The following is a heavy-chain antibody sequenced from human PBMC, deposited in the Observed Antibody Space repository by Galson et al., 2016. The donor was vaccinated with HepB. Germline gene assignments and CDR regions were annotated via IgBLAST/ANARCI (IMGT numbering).Heavy chain of an antibody. CDR3: AIDGSCGPSGDCFDK. J-gene: IGHJ4*02. D-gene: IGHD3-10*01. V-gene: IGHV3-33*03. CDR1: GFSFRTYG. CDR2: IRNDGGEQ. Sequence: SLRLSCATSGFSFRTYGMHWVRQTPGKGLEWVAFIRNDGGEQYNGDSEKGRFTISRDNSKNTLYLQINSLRVEDTGLYFCAIDGSCGPSGDCFDKWGLGTLVTVSS.